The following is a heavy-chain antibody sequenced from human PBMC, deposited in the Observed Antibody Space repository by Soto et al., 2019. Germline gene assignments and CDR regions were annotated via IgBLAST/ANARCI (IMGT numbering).Heavy chain of an antibody. CDR1: GGSFSGFY. CDR2: INHIGIT. CDR3: TRGYAVNWHNPHY. V-gene: IGHV4-34*01. J-gene: IGHJ1*01. D-gene: IGHD4-4*01. Sequence: QVQVQQWGAGLVKPSETLSLTCAVHGGSFSGFYWSWIRQPPGKGLEYIGEINHIGITNYNPSLKSRVTISVDTSENQLSLRLNSVTAADTAVYYCTRGYAVNWHNPHYWGQGTLVTVSS.